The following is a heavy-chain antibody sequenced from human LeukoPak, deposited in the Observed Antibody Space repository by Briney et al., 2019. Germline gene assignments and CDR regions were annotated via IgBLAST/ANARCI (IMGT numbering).Heavy chain of an antibody. CDR3: ARSSIIAAAGPYYFDY. D-gene: IGHD6-13*01. V-gene: IGHV1-69*06. Sequence: SVKVSCKASGYTFTSYAMNWVRQAPGQGLEWMGGIIPIFGTANYAQKFQGRVTITADKSTSTAYMELSSLRSEDTAVYYCARSSIIAAAGPYYFDYWGQGTLVTVSS. J-gene: IGHJ4*02. CDR2: IIPIFGTA. CDR1: GYTFTSYA.